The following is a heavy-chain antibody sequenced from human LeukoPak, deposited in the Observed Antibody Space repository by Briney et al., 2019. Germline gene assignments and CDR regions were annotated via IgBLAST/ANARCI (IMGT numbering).Heavy chain of an antibody. D-gene: IGHD3-16*02. CDR3: ARDSPYVWGSYRPFDY. J-gene: IGHJ4*02. V-gene: IGHV4-61*02. CDR1: GDSISSGSYY. CDR2: IYTSGST. Sequence: PSETLSLTCTLSGDSISSGSYYWSWIRQPAGKGLEWIGRIYTSGSTNYNPSLKSRVTISVDTSKNQFSLKLSSVTAADTAVYYCARDSPYVWGSYRPFDYWGQGTLVTVSS.